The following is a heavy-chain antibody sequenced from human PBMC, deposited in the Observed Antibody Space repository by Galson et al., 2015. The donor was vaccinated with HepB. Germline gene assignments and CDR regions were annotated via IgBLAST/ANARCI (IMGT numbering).Heavy chain of an antibody. CDR3: VRETQYFDWLLHASFFDF. V-gene: IGHV3-30*04. CDR1: GFTFSSYA. Sequence: SLRLSCAASGFTFSSYAIHWVRQAPGKGLEWVALISYHGSNKYYANFVKGRFTISRDNSKNTLFLQMDSLRPEDTAVYYCVRETQYFDWLLHASFFDFWGQGILVTCSS. D-gene: IGHD3-9*01. J-gene: IGHJ4*02. CDR2: ISYHGSNK.